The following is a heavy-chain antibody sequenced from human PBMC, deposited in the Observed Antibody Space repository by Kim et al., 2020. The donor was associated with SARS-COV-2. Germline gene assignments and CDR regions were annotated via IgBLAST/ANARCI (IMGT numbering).Heavy chain of an antibody. CDR2: ISAYNGNT. Sequence: ASVKVSCKASGYTFTSYGISWVRQAPGQGLEWMGWISAYNGNTNYAQKLQGRVTMTTDTSTSTAYMELRSLRSDDTAVYYCASPNDLDYYDSSSKSGIYYYCGMDVWGQGTTVTVSS. CDR3: ASPNDLDYYDSSSKSGIYYYCGMDV. V-gene: IGHV1-18*01. J-gene: IGHJ6*02. CDR1: GYTFTSYG. D-gene: IGHD3-22*01.